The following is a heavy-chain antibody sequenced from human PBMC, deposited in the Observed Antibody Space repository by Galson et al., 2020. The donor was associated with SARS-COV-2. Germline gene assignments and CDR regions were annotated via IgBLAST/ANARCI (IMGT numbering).Heavy chain of an antibody. CDR1: GFTFSDYY. D-gene: IGHD5-18*01. CDR3: ARVAPSILYSYGWYYFDY. CDR2: ISSSGSTI. J-gene: IGHJ4*01. V-gene: IGHV3-11*04. Sequence: GGSLRLSRAASGFTFSDYYMSWIRQAPGKGLEWVSYISSSGSTIYYADSVKGRFTISMDNAKNSLYLQMNSLRAEDTAVYYCARVAPSILYSYGWYYFDYWGHGTLVTVSS.